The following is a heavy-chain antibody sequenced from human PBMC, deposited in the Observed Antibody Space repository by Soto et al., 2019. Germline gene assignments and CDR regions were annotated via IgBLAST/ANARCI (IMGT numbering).Heavy chain of an antibody. D-gene: IGHD3-10*01. V-gene: IGHV1-46*01. J-gene: IGHJ4*02. CDR3: ASGGGSGA. Sequence: XSVNVSCNASGYTFASYYMHWVRQAPGQGLEWMGIINPSGGSTSYAQKFQGRVTMTRDTSTSTVYMELSSLRSEDTAVYYCASGGGSGAWGQGPLVTVSS. CDR2: INPSGGST. CDR1: GYTFASYY.